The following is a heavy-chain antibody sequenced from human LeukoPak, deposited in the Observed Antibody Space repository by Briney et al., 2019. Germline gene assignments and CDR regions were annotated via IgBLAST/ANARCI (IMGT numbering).Heavy chain of an antibody. CDR2: IKSDGSTI. D-gene: IGHD3-10*01. V-gene: IGHV3-74*01. CDR3: VGFSSGEV. J-gene: IGHJ3*01. Sequence: GGSLRLSCAASGFSLSNYWMHWVRQAPGKGLMWVSRIKSDGSTINYADSVKGRFTISRDNGKNTLYLQMNSLRAEDTAVYYCVGFSSGEVWGQGTMVTVSS. CDR1: GFSLSNYW.